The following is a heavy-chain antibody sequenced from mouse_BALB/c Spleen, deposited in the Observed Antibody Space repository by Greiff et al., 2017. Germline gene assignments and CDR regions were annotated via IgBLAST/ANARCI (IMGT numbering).Heavy chain of an antibody. D-gene: IGHD1-2*01. V-gene: IGHV5-17*02. J-gene: IGHJ3*01. CDR2: ISSGSSTI. CDR3: ARSSTTAAWFAY. CDR1: GFTFSSFG. Sequence: EVQVVESGGGLVQPGGSRKLSCAASGFTFSSFGMHWVRQAPEKGLEWVAYISSGSSTIYYADTVKGRFTISRDNPKNTLFLQMTSLRSEDTAMYYCARSSTTAAWFAYCGQGTLVTVSA.